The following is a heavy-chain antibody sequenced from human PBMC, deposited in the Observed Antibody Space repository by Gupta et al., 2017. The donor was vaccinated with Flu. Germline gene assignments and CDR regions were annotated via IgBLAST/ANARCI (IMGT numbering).Heavy chain of an antibody. Sequence: EVQLLESGGGLVQPGGSLRLSCAASGFTFSNYAMSWVRQAPGKGLEWVSVISDSGGSTYYADSVKGRFTISRDKSKHTLYLQMNSLRAEDTAVYYCANNPNPPRGYDSSADPVYYHYAMDVWGQGTTVTVSS. CDR2: ISDSGGST. V-gene: IGHV3-23*01. J-gene: IGHJ6*02. CDR1: GFTFSNYA. CDR3: ANNPNPPRGYDSSADPVYYHYAMDV. D-gene: IGHD3-22*01.